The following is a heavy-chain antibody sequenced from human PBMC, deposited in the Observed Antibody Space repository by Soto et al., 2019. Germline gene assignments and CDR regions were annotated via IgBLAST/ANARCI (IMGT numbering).Heavy chain of an antibody. D-gene: IGHD4-17*01. Sequence: QLQLQESGSGLVKPSQTLSLTCAVSGGSISSGGYSWSWIRQPPGKGLEWIGYIYHSGSTYYNRSLKSRFTISVDRSKNQFSLKLSSVTAADTAVYYWARVGDDSGDLGPQPYFDSWRQGTLVTVSS. CDR2: IYHSGST. J-gene: IGHJ4*02. V-gene: IGHV4-30-2*01. CDR3: ARVGDDSGDLGPQPYFDS. CDR1: GGSISSGGYS.